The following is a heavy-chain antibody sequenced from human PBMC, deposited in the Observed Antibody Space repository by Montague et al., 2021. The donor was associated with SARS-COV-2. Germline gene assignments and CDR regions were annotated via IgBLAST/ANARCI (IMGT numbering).Heavy chain of an antibody. D-gene: IGHD3-22*01. CDR3: ARAIVDVTMMVVVMTGVEHYFDF. V-gene: IGHV4-34*01. CDR2: INHSGST. J-gene: IGHJ4*02. Sequence: SETLSITCAVYGGSFSGYYWSWIRQPPGKGLEWIGDINHSGSTNYNPSLKSRVSISVDTSKNQFSLKLSSVTAADTAVYYCARAIVDVTMMVVVMTGVEHYFDFWGQGTLVTVSS. CDR1: GGSFSGYY.